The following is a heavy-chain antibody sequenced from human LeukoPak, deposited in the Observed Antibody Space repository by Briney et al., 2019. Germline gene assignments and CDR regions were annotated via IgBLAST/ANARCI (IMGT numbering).Heavy chain of an antibody. Sequence: SETLSLTCAVYGGSFSGYYWSWIRQPPGKGLEWIGEINHSVSTNYNPSLKSRVTISVDTSKNQFSLKLSSVTAADTAVYYCARATKLLRYFDWSRHYFDYWGQGTLVTVSS. CDR1: GGSFSGYY. CDR3: ARATKLLRYFDWSRHYFDY. D-gene: IGHD3-9*01. V-gene: IGHV4-34*01. CDR2: INHSVST. J-gene: IGHJ4*02.